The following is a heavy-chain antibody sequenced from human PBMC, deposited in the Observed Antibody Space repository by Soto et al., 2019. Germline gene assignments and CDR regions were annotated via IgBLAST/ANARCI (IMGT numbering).Heavy chain of an antibody. D-gene: IGHD6-13*01. CDR1: GDSVSSNSAA. J-gene: IGHJ5*02. CDR2: TYYRSKWYN. Sequence: SQTLSLTCAISGDSVSSNSAAWNWIRPSPSRGLEWLGRTYYRSKWYNDYAVSVKSRITINPDTSKNQFSLQLNSVTPEDTAVYYCAREGRVAAAGTTYNWFDPWGQGTLVTVSS. CDR3: AREGRVAAAGTTYNWFDP. V-gene: IGHV6-1*01.